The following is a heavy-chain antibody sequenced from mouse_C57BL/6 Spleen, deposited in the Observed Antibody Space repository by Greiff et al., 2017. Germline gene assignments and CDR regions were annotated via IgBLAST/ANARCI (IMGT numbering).Heavy chain of an antibody. Sequence: QVQLQQPGAELVMPGASVKLSCKASGYTFTSYWMHWVKQRPGQGLEWIGEIDPSDSYTNYNQKFKGKSTLTVDKSSSTAYMQLSSLTSEDSAVYYCARSVSSGYWFAYWGQGTLVTVSA. V-gene: IGHV1-69*01. CDR1: GYTFTSYW. D-gene: IGHD3-2*02. CDR2: IDPSDSYT. J-gene: IGHJ3*01. CDR3: ARSVSSGYWFAY.